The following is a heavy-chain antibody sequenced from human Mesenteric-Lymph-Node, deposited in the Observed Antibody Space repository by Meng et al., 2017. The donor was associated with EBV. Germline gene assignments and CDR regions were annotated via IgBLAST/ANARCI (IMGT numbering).Heavy chain of an antibody. J-gene: IGHJ4*02. V-gene: IGHV1-18*01. CDR2: VNPYTGHT. D-gene: IGHD4-11*01. CDR3: ARRHFSNYVSDF. Sequence: QVQLVQSGAEVKKPGASVTVSCMASGYSFTTYGIAWVRQAPGQGLEWMGWVNPYTGHTGSAQKFQGRVTLDTDTSTGTAYMELKRLTSDDTAVYYCARRHFSNYVSDFWGQGTLVTVSS. CDR1: GYSFTTYG.